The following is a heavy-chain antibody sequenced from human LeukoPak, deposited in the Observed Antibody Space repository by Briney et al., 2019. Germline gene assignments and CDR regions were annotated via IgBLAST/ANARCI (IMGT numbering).Heavy chain of an antibody. V-gene: IGHV1-2*02. J-gene: IGHJ4*02. CDR3: ARGSQWYDRTYLEY. Sequence: ASVKVSCKASGYTFTGKYLHWVRQAPGQGLEWMGWINPNSGATNYAQKFQGRVTMTRDTSINTAFMEMSSLISDDTAVYYCARGSQWYDRTYLEYWGQGTLITVSS. D-gene: IGHD2-15*01. CDR1: GYTFTGKY. CDR2: INPNSGAT.